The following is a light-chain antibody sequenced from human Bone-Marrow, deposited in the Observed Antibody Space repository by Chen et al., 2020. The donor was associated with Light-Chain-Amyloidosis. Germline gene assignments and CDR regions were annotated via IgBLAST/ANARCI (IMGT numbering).Light chain of an antibody. CDR2: KDS. CDR3: QSADSSGTYWV. CDR1: ALPKQY. V-gene: IGLV3-25*03. J-gene: IGLJ3*02. Sequence: SYELTQPPSVSVSPGQTARITCSGDALPKQYAYWYQQKPGQAPVLVIYKDSGRPSGLPERFSGSSSGTTVTLTISGVQAEDEAEYYCQSADSSGTYWVFGGGTKLTVL.